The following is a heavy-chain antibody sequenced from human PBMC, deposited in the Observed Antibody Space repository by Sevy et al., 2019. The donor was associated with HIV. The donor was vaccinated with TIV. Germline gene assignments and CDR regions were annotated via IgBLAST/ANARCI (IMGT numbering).Heavy chain of an antibody. CDR2: LKSDVYGGTV. CDR1: GFTFGGYC. D-gene: IGHD6-13*01. V-gene: IGHV3-49*04. CDR3: TRWTAAQSIFDY. J-gene: IGHJ4*02. Sequence: GGSLRLSCTASGFTFGGYCMSWVRQAPGKGLEWVAFLKSDVYGGTVDHAAFVRGRFVISRDDSKTIAYLQMNDLKTEDKGVYYCTRWTAAQSIFDYWGQGALVTVSS.